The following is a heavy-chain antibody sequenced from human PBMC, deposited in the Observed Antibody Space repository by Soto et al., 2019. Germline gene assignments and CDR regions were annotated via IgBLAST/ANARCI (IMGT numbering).Heavy chain of an antibody. CDR3: ARDQGRYSSSVTDWFDP. Sequence: GESLKISCAASGFTFSSYSMNWVRRAPGKGLEWVSYISSSSSTIYYADSVKGRFTISRDNAKNSLYLQMNSLRDEDTAVYYCARDQGRYSSSVTDWFDPWGQGTLVTVSS. V-gene: IGHV3-48*02. CDR2: ISSSSSTI. CDR1: GFTFSSYS. J-gene: IGHJ5*02. D-gene: IGHD6-13*01.